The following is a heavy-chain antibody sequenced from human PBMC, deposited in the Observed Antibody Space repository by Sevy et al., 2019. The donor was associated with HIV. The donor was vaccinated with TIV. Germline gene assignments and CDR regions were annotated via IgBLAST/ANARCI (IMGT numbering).Heavy chain of an antibody. CDR1: GFTFRNFW. V-gene: IGHV3-7*01. CDR3: AKSYFGSGTSYGMDL. D-gene: IGHD3-10*01. J-gene: IGHJ6*02. Sequence: GGSLRLSCAVSGFTFRNFWRSWVRQAPGKGLEWLANISQDGSEKYYVDSVRGRFTIPRDNAKSSLFLQLNSLRADDTAIYYCAKSYFGSGTSYGMDLWGRGTTVTVSS. CDR2: ISQDGSEK.